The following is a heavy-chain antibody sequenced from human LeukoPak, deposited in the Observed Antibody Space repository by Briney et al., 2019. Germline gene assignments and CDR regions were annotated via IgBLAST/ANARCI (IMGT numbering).Heavy chain of an antibody. CDR2: IRYDGSNK. Sequence: GGSLRLSCAASGFTFSSYGMHWVRQAPGKGLEWVAFIRYDGSNKYYADSVKGRFTISRDNSKNTLYLQMNSLRAEDTAVYYCARSYDILTGYYWAPLDVWGKGTTVTISS. V-gene: IGHV3-30*02. J-gene: IGHJ6*04. D-gene: IGHD3-9*01. CDR1: GFTFSSYG. CDR3: ARSYDILTGYYWAPLDV.